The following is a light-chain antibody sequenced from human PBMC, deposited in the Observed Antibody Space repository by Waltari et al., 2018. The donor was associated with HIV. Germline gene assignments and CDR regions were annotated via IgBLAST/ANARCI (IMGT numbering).Light chain of an antibody. CDR2: AAS. J-gene: IGKJ5*01. V-gene: IGKV1-39*01. CDR3: QQSYKTPPL. CDR1: QSISSY. Sequence: DIQMTQSPPSLSASVADRVIITYRASQSISSYLYWYQHKPRKAPKLLIYAASSLRSRVPSRFSGRRSVTEFTLAISSLQPEDFATYYCQQSYKTPPLFGQGTRLEIK.